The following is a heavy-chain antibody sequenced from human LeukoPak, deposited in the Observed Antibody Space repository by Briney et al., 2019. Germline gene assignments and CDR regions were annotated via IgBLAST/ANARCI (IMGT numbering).Heavy chain of an antibody. V-gene: IGHV1-2*04. J-gene: IGHJ4*02. D-gene: IGHD4-17*01. CDR3: ARASTVTTIVDY. CDR2: INPNSGGT. CDR1: GYTFTGYY. Sequence: ASVKVSCKASGYTFTGYYLHWVRQAPGQGLEWMGWINPNSGGTNYAQKFQGWVTMTRDTSISTAYMELSRLRSDDTAVYYCARASTVTTIVDYWGQGTLVTVSS.